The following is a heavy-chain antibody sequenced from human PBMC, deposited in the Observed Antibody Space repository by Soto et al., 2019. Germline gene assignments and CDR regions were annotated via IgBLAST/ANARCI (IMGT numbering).Heavy chain of an antibody. J-gene: IGHJ6*02. Sequence: PGGSLRLSCAASGFTFSDYYMSWIRQAPGKGLEWVSYISSSGSTIYCADSVKGRFTISKDNAKNSLYLQMNSLRAEDTAVYYCARERVKSSSSWPYYYYYGMDVWGQGTTVTVSS. CDR1: GFTFSDYY. V-gene: IGHV3-11*01. CDR2: ISSSGSTI. CDR3: ARERVKSSSSWPYYYYYGMDV. D-gene: IGHD6-13*01.